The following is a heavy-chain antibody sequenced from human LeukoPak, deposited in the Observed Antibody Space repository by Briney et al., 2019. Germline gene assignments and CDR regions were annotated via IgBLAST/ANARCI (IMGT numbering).Heavy chain of an antibody. CDR3: ARLRDYGDYVSPLQY. CDR2: IYPGDSDT. V-gene: IGHV5-51*01. CDR1: GSIFTSYW. D-gene: IGHD4-17*01. J-gene: IGHJ4*02. Sequence: GASLQISCEGSGSIFTSYWIGWVRQLRGKGLEWMGIIYPGDSDTRYSPSFQGQVTISADKSISTAYLQWSSLKASDTAMYYCARLRDYGDYVSPLQYWGQGTLVTVSS.